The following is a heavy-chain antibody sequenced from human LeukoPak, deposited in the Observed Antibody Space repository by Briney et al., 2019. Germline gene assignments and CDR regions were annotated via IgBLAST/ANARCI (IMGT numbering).Heavy chain of an antibody. CDR2: IYTSGST. Sequence: SYTLSLKSTISGGAISSYYWSWIRQPDRKGLEWIGRIYTSGSTNYNPSLKSRVTMSVDTSKNQFSLKLSSVTAADTAVYYCARDQHTIGWNDVQYYFDYWGQGTLVTVSS. CDR1: GGAISSYY. CDR3: ARDQHTIGWNDVQYYFDY. D-gene: IGHD1-1*01. V-gene: IGHV4-4*07. J-gene: IGHJ4*02.